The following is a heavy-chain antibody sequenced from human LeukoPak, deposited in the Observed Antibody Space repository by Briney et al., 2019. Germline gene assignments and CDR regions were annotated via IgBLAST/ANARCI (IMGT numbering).Heavy chain of an antibody. CDR1: GFIFSSYE. CDR2: ISSGGTTI. D-gene: IGHD2-21*01. V-gene: IGHV3-48*03. J-gene: IGHJ6*04. CDR3: ARDVPTYGYYYGMDV. Sequence: GGSLRLSCAAAGFIFSSYEMNWVRQAPGKGLEWVSYISSGGTTIYYADSVKGRFTISRDNANNSLYLQMHSLRAEDSAVYYCARDVPTYGYYYGMDVWGKGTTVTVSS.